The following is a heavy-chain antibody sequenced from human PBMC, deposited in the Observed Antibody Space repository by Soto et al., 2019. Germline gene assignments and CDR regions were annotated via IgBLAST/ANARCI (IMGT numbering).Heavy chain of an antibody. CDR1: GGSISSGGYY. J-gene: IGHJ5*02. CDR2: IYYSGST. CDR3: ARTQPRNWFDP. V-gene: IGHV4-31*03. D-gene: IGHD6-13*01. Sequence: QVQLQESGPGLVKPSQTLSLTCTVSGGSISSGGYYWSWIRQHPGKGLEWIGYIYYSGSTYYNPYLKSRVTISVDMSKNQFSLKLTSVTAADTAVYYCARTQPRNWFDPWGQGTLVTVSS.